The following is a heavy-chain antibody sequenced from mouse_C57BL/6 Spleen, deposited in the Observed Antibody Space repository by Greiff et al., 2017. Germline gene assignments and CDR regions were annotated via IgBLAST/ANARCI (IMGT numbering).Heavy chain of an antibody. J-gene: IGHJ3*01. CDR2: IHPNSGST. CDR1: GYTFTSYW. V-gene: IGHV1-64*01. Sequence: QVQLQQPGAELVKPGASVKLSCKASGYTFTSYWMHWVKQRPGQGLEWIGMIHPNSGSTNDNEKFKSKATLTVDKSSSTAYMQLSIHTSEDSAVCYCERGGYPWFAYWGQGTLVTVSA. D-gene: IGHD2-14*01. CDR3: ERGGYPWFAY.